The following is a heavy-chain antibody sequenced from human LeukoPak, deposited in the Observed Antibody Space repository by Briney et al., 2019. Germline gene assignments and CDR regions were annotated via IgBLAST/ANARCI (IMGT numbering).Heavy chain of an antibody. CDR3: ARRTVVTDWYFDL. CDR2: IYYSGST. V-gene: IGHV4-59*01. J-gene: IGHJ2*01. CDR1: GGSISSYY. Sequence: SETLSLTCTVSGGSISSYYWSWIRQPPGKGLEWIGYIYYSGSTHYNPSLKSRVTISVDTSKNQFSLKLRSVTAADTAVYYCARRTVVTDWYFDLWGRGTLVTVSS. D-gene: IGHD4-23*01.